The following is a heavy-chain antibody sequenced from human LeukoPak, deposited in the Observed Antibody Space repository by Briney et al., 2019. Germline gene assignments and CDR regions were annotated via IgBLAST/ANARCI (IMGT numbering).Heavy chain of an antibody. V-gene: IGHV3-53*01. Sequence: GVLRLSCAASGFTFSSYAMNWVRQAPGKGLEWVSVIYSGGSTYYADSVKGRFTISRDNSKNTLYLQMNSLRAEDTAVYYCARGTRGSYYFDYWGQGTLVTASS. CDR2: IYSGGST. CDR3: ARGTRGSYYFDY. D-gene: IGHD1-7*01. J-gene: IGHJ4*02. CDR1: GFTFSSYA.